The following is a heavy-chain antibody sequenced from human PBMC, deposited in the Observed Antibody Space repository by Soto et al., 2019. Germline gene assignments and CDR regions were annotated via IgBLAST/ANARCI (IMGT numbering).Heavy chain of an antibody. CDR2: IYYSVST. CDR1: DGSVSSGLYY. Sequence: QVQLQQSGPGLVKPSETLSLTCTVSDGSVSSGLYYWSWVRQPPGMGLEWIGYIYYSVSTKYNPSLKSRVTISVDASNNQFSLNLSSVTAADTAVYYCASSRGSSWYSLEYWGQGTLATVSS. V-gene: IGHV4-61*01. J-gene: IGHJ4*02. CDR3: ASSRGSSWYSLEY. D-gene: IGHD6-13*01.